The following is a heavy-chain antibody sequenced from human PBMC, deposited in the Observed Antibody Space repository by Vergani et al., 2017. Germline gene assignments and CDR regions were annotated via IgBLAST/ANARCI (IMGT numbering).Heavy chain of an antibody. CDR2: ISGSGVTT. D-gene: IGHD1-14*01. Sequence: EVQLLESGGGLVQPGGSLRLSCAASGFTFSSYAMSWVRQAPGKGLDWVSAISGSGVTTYYADPVKGRFTSSRDNSTNTLYLQMNSLRAEDTAVYYCAKGPPEDIDYWGQGTLVTVSS. CDR3: AKGPPEDIDY. CDR1: GFTFSSYA. J-gene: IGHJ4*02. V-gene: IGHV3-23*01.